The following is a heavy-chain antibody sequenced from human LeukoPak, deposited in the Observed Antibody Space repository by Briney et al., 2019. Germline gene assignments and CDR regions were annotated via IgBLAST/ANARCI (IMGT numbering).Heavy chain of an antibody. Sequence: VASVKVSCKASGGTFNSYAIGWVRQAPGQGLEWMGGIIPIFDTANYAQQFQGRITITRDDSTSTAYMELSSLRSDDTAMYYCARTSYYDFWSAPFDPWGQGTLVTVSS. CDR2: IIPIFDTA. CDR1: GGTFNSYA. V-gene: IGHV1-69*05. J-gene: IGHJ5*02. CDR3: ARTSYYDFWSAPFDP. D-gene: IGHD3-3*01.